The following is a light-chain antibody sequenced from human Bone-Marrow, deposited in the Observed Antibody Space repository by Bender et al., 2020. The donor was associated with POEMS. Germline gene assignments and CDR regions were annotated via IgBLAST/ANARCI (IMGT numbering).Light chain of an antibody. Sequence: QSVLTQPPSASGTPGQRVTISCSGGSSNIGAHAVNWYQHLPGTAPKLLIYSSHRRPSEVPDRFSGFRSGTPASLAISGLQSEDEADYYCAVWDDSLNGWVFGGGTKLTVL. CDR2: SSH. CDR1: SSNIGAHA. V-gene: IGLV1-44*01. CDR3: AVWDDSLNGWV. J-gene: IGLJ3*02.